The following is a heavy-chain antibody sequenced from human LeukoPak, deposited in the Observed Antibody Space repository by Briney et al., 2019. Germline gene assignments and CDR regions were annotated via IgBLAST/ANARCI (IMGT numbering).Heavy chain of an antibody. D-gene: IGHD4-17*01. V-gene: IGHV3-11*04. Sequence: GGSLRLSCAASGFTFSDYHMSWIRQAPGKGLEWVSYISSSGSTIYHADSVRGRFTISRDNAKNSLYLQMNSLRAEDTAVYYCASLNPPTGDLWGQGTMVTVSS. CDR1: GFTFSDYH. J-gene: IGHJ3*01. CDR3: ASLNPPTGDL. CDR2: ISSSGSTI.